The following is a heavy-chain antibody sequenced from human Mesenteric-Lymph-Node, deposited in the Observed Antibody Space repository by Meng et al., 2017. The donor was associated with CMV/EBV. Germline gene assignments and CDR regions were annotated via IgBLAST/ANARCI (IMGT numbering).Heavy chain of an antibody. J-gene: IGHJ4*02. D-gene: IGHD2-2*01. V-gene: IGHV4-34*01. CDR3: ARHRSDCSTTSCHQRGYYFDY. Sequence: SETLSLTCAVYGGSFSGYYWSWIRQPPGKGLEWIGEINHSGSTNYNPSLKSRVTISVDTSKNQFSLKLSSVTAADTAVYFCARHRSDCSTTSCHQRGYYFDYWGQGTLVTVSS. CDR2: INHSGST. CDR1: GGSFSGYY.